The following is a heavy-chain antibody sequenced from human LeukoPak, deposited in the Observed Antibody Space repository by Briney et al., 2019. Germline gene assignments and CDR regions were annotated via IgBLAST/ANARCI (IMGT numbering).Heavy chain of an antibody. CDR1: GFTFSSYS. D-gene: IGHD3-16*01. CDR2: IYSGGST. Sequence: GGSLRLSCAASGFTFSSYSMNWVRQAPGKGLEWVSVIYSGGSTYYADSVKGRFTISRDNSKNTLYLQMNRLRAEDTAVYYCARFNGGFDYWGQGTLVTVSS. J-gene: IGHJ4*02. CDR3: ARFNGGFDY. V-gene: IGHV3-53*01.